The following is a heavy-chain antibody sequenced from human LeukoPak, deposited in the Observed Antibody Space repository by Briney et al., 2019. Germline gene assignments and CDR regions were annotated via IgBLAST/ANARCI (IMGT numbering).Heavy chain of an antibody. J-gene: IGHJ3*02. CDR2: INPNSGGT. CDR3: AREGNIVPDAFDI. V-gene: IGHV1-2*06. D-gene: IGHD5-12*01. Sequence: ASVKVSCKASGYTFTGYYMHWVRQAPGQGLEWMGRINPNSGGTNYAQKLQGRVTMTTDTSTSTAYMELRSLRSDDTAVYYCAREGNIVPDAFDIWGQGTMVTVSS. CDR1: GYTFTGYY.